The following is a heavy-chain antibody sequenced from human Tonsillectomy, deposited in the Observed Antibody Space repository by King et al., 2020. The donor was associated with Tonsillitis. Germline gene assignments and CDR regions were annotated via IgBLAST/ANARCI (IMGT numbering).Heavy chain of an antibody. Sequence: QLQESGPGLVKPSETLSLTCTVSGGSISSSSYYWGWIRQPPGKGLEWIGSIYYSGSTYYNPSLKSRVTISVDPSKNQFSLKLSSVTAADTAVYYCATLDTAMVTSLDYWGQGTLVTVSS. J-gene: IGHJ4*02. CDR3: ATLDTAMVTSLDY. D-gene: IGHD5-18*01. CDR2: IYYSGST. V-gene: IGHV4-39*01. CDR1: GGSISSSSYY.